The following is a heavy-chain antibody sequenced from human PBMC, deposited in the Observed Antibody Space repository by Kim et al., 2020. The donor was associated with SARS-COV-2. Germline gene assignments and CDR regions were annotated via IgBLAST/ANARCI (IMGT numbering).Heavy chain of an antibody. D-gene: IGHD3-3*01. V-gene: IGHV4-39*01. J-gene: IGHJ6*03. CDR1: GGSISSNDYY. CDR2: ISYSGRT. CDR3: ARGIFGVVIIPYYYYYMDV. Sequence: SETLSLTCTVSGGSISSNDYYWDWIRQPPGKGLEWIGSISYSGRTYYNPSLKSRVTISVDTSKNQTSLQLSSVTAADTGVYYCARGIFGVVIIPYYYYYMDVWGKGTTVTVSS.